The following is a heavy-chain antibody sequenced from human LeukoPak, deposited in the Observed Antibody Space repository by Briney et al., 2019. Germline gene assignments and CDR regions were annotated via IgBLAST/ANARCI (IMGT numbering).Heavy chain of an antibody. J-gene: IGHJ4*02. CDR3: AKGRGSYCSGGSCYSDY. CDR1: GFTFSSYA. D-gene: IGHD2-15*01. V-gene: IGHV3-23*01. CDR2: ISGSGGST. Sequence: PGRSLRLSYAAAGFTFSSYAMSSVRQAPGKWREWDSAISGSGGSTYYADCVKGRFTISRANSKNTLYLQMNSLRAEDTAVYYCAKGRGSYCSGGSCYSDYWGQGTLVTVSS.